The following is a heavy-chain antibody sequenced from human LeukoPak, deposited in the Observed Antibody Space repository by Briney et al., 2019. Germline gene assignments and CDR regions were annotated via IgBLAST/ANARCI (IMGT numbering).Heavy chain of an antibody. CDR1: GFTFSSYA. CDR3: ASLPHSSTWYPDWFDP. Sequence: GGSLRLSCAVSGFTFSSYAMHWVRQAPGKGLEWVAVISYDGSNKYYADSVKGRFTISRDNSKNTLNLQMNNLRAEDTAVYYCASLPHSSTWYPDWFDPWGQGTLVTVSS. CDR2: ISYDGSNK. J-gene: IGHJ5*02. V-gene: IGHV3-30*01. D-gene: IGHD6-13*01.